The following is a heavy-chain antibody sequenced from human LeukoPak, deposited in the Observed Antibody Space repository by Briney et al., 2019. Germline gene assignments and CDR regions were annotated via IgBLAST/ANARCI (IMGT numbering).Heavy chain of an antibody. J-gene: IGHJ4*02. V-gene: IGHV3-7*03. CDR1: GFTVSSNY. CDR3: ATRLTSGWNGFDD. Sequence: GGSLRLSCAASGFTVSSNYMRRVRQAPGKGLEWVASIRQDGSEKYYVDSVKGRFTISRDNAKNSLFLQMSSLRAEDTAVYYCATRLTSGWNGFDDWGQGTLVTVSS. D-gene: IGHD6-19*01. CDR2: IRQDGSEK.